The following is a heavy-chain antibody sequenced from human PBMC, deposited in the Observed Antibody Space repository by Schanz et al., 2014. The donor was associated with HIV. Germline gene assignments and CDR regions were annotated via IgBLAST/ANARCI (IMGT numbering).Heavy chain of an antibody. D-gene: IGHD2-21*02. J-gene: IGHJ4*02. CDR2: IIPVFGIA. CDR3: ARTYTGDWSTGAD. V-gene: IGHV1-69*01. CDR1: GYSFSNFP. Sequence: QVQLVQSGAEVQKPGSSVKVSCKASGYSFSNFPITWVRQAPGHGLEWMGGIIPVFGIATYGQKFQGRVTITADESTSTVYMDLSSLRSEDTAVYYCARTYTGDWSTGADWGQGTLVTVSS.